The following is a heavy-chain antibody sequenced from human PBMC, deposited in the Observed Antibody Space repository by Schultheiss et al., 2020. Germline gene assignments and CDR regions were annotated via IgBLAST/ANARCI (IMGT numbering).Heavy chain of an antibody. CDR2: IDPSDSYT. V-gene: IGHV5-10-1*01. D-gene: IGHD6-19*01. Sequence: GGSLRLSCKGSGYSFTSYWISWVRQMPGKGLEWMGRIDPSDSYTNYSPSFQGHVTISADKSISTAYLQWSSLKASDTAMYYCARHGGGNSSGWYGLFDYWGQGTLVTVSS. CDR3: ARHGGGNSSGWYGLFDY. J-gene: IGHJ4*02. CDR1: GYSFTSYW.